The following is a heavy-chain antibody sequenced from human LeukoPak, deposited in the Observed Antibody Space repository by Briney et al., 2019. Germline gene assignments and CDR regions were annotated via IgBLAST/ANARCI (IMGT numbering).Heavy chain of an antibody. V-gene: IGHV3-7*01. D-gene: IGHD5-18*01. J-gene: IGHJ6*02. Sequence: PGGSLRLSCAASGFTFSSYAMSWVRQAPGKGLEWVANIKQDGSEKYYVDSVKGRFTISRDNAKNSLYLQMNSLRAEDTAVYYCARAHTAMEYYYYGMDVWGQGTTVTVSS. CDR2: IKQDGSEK. CDR1: GFTFSSYA. CDR3: ARAHTAMEYYYYGMDV.